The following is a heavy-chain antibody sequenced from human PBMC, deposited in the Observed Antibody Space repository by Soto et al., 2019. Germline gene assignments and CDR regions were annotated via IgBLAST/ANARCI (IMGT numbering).Heavy chain of an antibody. V-gene: IGHV4-59*13. CDR1: GGSINTYY. D-gene: IGHD6-19*01. CDR3: ARNWFSVAGRFYFDY. J-gene: IGHJ4*02. CDR2: IHYSGST. Sequence: QVQLQESGPGLVTPSETLSLTCTVSGGSINTYYWSWIRQPPGKGLECIGYIHYSGSTNYNPSLRSRVTISVYKSKNQFSRKLSSVTAADTDIYYLARNWFSVAGRFYFDYWGQGTLVTVSS.